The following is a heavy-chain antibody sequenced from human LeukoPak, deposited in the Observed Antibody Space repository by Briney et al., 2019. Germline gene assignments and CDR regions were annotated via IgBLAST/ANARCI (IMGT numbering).Heavy chain of an antibody. D-gene: IGHD6-19*01. V-gene: IGHV3-23*01. CDR1: GFTFSSYA. J-gene: IGHJ4*02. Sequence: PGGSLRLSCAASGFTFSSYAMTWVRQAPGKGLEWVSALSGGGGDTYYADSVKGRFTVSRDNSKNTLYLQMSSLRVEDTAVYYCATSVGSVAGPTGDYWGQGTLVTVSS. CDR3: ATSVGSVAGPTGDY. CDR2: LSGGGGDT.